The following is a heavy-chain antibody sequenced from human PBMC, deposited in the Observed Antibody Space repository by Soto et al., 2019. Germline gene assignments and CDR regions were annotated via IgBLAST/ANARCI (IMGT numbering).Heavy chain of an antibody. CDR3: SRQASDFWSGKPHYYMDV. D-gene: IGHD3-3*01. Sequence: EVQLVESGGGLVQPGGSLKLSCAASGFTFSGSAMHWVRQASGKGLEWVGRIRSKGNNYATAYGASLKGRFTISRDDSKNTAYLQMNSLTTEDTAVYYCSRQASDFWSGKPHYYMDVWGKGTTVTVSS. CDR2: IRSKGNNYAT. CDR1: GFTFSGSA. V-gene: IGHV3-73*01. J-gene: IGHJ6*03.